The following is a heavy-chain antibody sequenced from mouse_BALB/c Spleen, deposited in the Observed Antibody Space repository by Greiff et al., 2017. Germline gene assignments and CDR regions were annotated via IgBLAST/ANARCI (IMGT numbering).Heavy chain of an antibody. CDR2: IWAGGST. Sequence: VQRVESGPGLVAPSQSLSITCTVSGFSLTSYVVHWVRQPPGKGLEWLGVIWAGGSTNYNSALMSRLSISKDNSKSQVFLKMNSLQTDDTAMYYCARDGVLLRGYYFDYWGQGTTLTVSS. J-gene: IGHJ2*01. CDR3: ARDGVLLRGYYFDY. D-gene: IGHD1-1*01. V-gene: IGHV2-9*02. CDR1: GFSLTSYV.